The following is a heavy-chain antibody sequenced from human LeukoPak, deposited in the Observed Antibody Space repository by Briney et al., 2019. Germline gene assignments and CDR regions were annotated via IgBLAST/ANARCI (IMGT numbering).Heavy chain of an antibody. Sequence: GGSLRLSCAASGFTFSSYAMSWVRQAPGKGLGWVSAISGSGGSTYYADSVKGRLTISRDNSKNTLYLQMNSLRAEDTAVYYCAKDDTGYYYGMDVWGQGTTVTVSS. J-gene: IGHJ6*02. CDR1: GFTFSSYA. V-gene: IGHV3-23*01. CDR2: ISGSGGST. D-gene: IGHD2-8*02. CDR3: AKDDTGYYYGMDV.